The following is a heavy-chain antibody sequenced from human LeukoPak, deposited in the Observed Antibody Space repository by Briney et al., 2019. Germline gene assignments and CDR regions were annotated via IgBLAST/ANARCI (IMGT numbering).Heavy chain of an antibody. D-gene: IGHD3-16*02. V-gene: IGHV4-34*01. CDR3: ARVFDYDYVWGSYRFHYYFDY. J-gene: IGHJ4*02. CDR2: INHSGST. CDR1: GGSFSGYY. Sequence: SETLSLTCAVYGGSFSGYYWSWIRQPPGKGLEWIGEINHSGSTNYNPSLKSRVTISVDTSKNQFSLKLSSVTAADTAVYHCARVFDYDYVWGSYRFHYYFDYWGQGTLVAVSS.